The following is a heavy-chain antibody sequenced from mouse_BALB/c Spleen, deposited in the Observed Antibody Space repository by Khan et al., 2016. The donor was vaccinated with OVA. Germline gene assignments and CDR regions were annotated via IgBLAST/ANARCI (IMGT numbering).Heavy chain of an antibody. D-gene: IGHD1-1*01. Sequence: DLVKPGASVKLSCKASGYTFTSYWINWIKQRPGQGLEWIGRIAPGSGSTSYTEMFKGEATLTVDTSSSTAYIQLISLSSEDSAFYLCSRSNYYGSGLYAMDYWGQGTSVTVSS. CDR3: SRSNYYGSGLYAMDY. CDR1: GYTFTSYW. J-gene: IGHJ4*01. CDR2: IAPGSGST. V-gene: IGHV1S41*01.